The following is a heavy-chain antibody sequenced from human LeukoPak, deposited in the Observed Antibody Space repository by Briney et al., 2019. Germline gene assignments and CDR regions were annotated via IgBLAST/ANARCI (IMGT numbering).Heavy chain of an antibody. CDR3: ARQGYCSGGSCYLDWYFDL. V-gene: IGHV4-59*08. J-gene: IGHJ2*01. D-gene: IGHD2-15*01. CDR1: GGSISSYY. Sequence: SESLSLTCTVSGGSISSYYWSWIRQPPGKGLEWNGYIYYSGSTNYNPSLKSRVTISVDTSKNQFSLKLSSVTAADTAVYYCARQGYCSGGSCYLDWYFDLWGRGTLVTVSS. CDR2: IYYSGST.